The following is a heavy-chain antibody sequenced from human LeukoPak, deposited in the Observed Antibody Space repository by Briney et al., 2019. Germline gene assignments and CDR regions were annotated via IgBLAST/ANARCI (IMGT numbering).Heavy chain of an antibody. CDR3: ASSLGLGLDY. J-gene: IGHJ4*02. D-gene: IGHD1-26*01. Sequence: GGSLRLSCAASGFTFSSYEMNWVRQAPGKGLEWVAFIRYDGSNKYYADSVKGRFTISRDNSKNTLYLQMNSLRAEDTAVYYCASSLGLGLDYWGQGTLVTVSS. CDR1: GFTFSSYE. CDR2: IRYDGSNK. V-gene: IGHV3-30*02.